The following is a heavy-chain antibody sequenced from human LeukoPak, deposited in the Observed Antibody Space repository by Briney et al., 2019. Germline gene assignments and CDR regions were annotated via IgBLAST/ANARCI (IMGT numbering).Heavy chain of an antibody. CDR3: TRYSGTYNFLDP. V-gene: IGHV3-73*01. Sequence: GGSLKLTCAAAGFTFSGCAIHWVRQSSGKGLEWVGHIDKKDNFHATAYAASVQGRFSISRDDSKNTAFLHMNSLKTEDMALYYCTRYSGTYNFLDPWGQGTLVTVFS. CDR1: GFTFSGCA. D-gene: IGHD1-26*01. J-gene: IGHJ5*02. CDR2: IDKKDNFHAT.